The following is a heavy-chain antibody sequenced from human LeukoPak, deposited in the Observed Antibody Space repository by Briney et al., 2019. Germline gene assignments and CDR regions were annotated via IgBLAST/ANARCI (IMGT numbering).Heavy chain of an antibody. Sequence: PGGSLRLSCAASGFTFSSYWMSWVRQAPGKGLEWVANIKQDGSEKYYVDSVKGRSTISRDNSRNTLFLQMNSLRAEDTAVYYCARRAGAHSHPYDYWGQGTLVTVSS. CDR1: GFTFSSYW. V-gene: IGHV3-7*03. J-gene: IGHJ4*02. D-gene: IGHD4/OR15-4a*01. CDR3: ARRAGAHSHPYDY. CDR2: IKQDGSEK.